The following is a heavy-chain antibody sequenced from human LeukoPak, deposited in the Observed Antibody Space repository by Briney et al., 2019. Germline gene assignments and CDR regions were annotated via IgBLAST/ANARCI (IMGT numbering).Heavy chain of an antibody. Sequence: SETLSLTCTVSGVSISSRSYCWGWIRQPPGKGLEWIGSIYYSGSTYYNPPLKCRVTISVDTSKNQFSLKLSSVTAADTAVYYCAGGIAAAGTGWFDPWGQGTLVTVSS. CDR3: AGGIAAAGTGWFDP. V-gene: IGHV4-39*01. J-gene: IGHJ5*02. CDR2: IYYSGST. D-gene: IGHD6-13*01. CDR1: GVSISSRSYC.